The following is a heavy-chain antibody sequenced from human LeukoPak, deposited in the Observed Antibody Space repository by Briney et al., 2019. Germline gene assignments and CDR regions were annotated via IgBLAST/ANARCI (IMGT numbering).Heavy chain of an antibody. J-gene: IGHJ6*04. Sequence: SETLSLTCTVSGGSISSGDYYWRWVRQPPGRGVEWVGYIYYSGSTYYNPSLKSRVTILVDTSKKQFSLKLSSVTAADTAVYYCARGGKDIVVVPAFYYGMDVWGKGTTVTVSS. CDR1: GGSISSGDYY. V-gene: IGHV4-30-4*01. CDR2: IYYSGST. D-gene: IGHD2-2*01. CDR3: ARGGKDIVVVPAFYYGMDV.